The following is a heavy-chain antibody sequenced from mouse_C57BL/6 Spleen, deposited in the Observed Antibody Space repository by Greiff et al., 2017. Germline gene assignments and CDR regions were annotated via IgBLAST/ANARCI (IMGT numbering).Heavy chain of an antibody. D-gene: IGHD4-1*01. CDR2: ISSGSSTI. Sequence: EVKLVESGGGLVKPGGSLKLSCAASGFTFSDYGMHWVRQAPEKGLEWVAYISSGSSTIYYADTVKGRFTISRDNAKNTLFLQMTSLRSEDPAMYYCARDSNWDGWYFDVWGTGTTGTVSS. CDR3: ARDSNWDGWYFDV. J-gene: IGHJ1*03. CDR1: GFTFSDYG. V-gene: IGHV5-17*01.